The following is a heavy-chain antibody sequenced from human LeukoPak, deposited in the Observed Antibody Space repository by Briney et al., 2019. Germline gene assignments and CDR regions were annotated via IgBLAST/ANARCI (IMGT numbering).Heavy chain of an antibody. CDR3: ARSQENQNFDI. CDR1: GGSINNGGYY. J-gene: IGHJ3*02. V-gene: IGHV4-31*03. CDR2: IYYSGSS. Sequence: SETLSLTCTVSGGSINNGGYYWSWIRQHPGKGLEWIGYIYYSGSSYYNPSLRSRVTISVDTSKNQFSLKLSSVTAADTAVYYCARSQENQNFDIWGQGTMVTVSS. D-gene: IGHD1-14*01.